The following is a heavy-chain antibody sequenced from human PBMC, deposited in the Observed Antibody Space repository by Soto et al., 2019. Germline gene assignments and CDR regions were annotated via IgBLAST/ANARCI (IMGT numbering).Heavy chain of an antibody. CDR1: GGSILDSTYY. V-gene: IGHV4-39*01. J-gene: IGHJ5*02. CDR2: IFYSGGT. D-gene: IGHD3-22*01. CDR3: ARQDSGYYYGWFDP. Sequence: QLLLQESGPGLVKPSETLSLTCTVSGGSILDSTYYWAWIRQSPGKGLEWIGTIFYSGGTFYTPSLRGRVTMSVDTANNQFSLKLSSVTAADTAVYYCARQDSGYYYGWFDPWGQGTLVPVSS.